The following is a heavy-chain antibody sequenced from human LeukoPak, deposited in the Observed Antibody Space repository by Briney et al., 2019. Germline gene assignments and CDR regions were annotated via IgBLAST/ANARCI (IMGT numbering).Heavy chain of an antibody. V-gene: IGHV4-4*07. Sequence: SETLSLTCTVSGGSISNYYWGWIRQPAGKGLEWIGRKYARGSSNYNPPVQSRVTMSVDTSKNQFSLKLRSVTAADTAVYYCARGRYCSADICTGGDSFDIWGQGTMVSVSP. CDR2: KYARGSS. CDR1: GGSISNYY. CDR3: ARGRYCSADICTGGDSFDI. J-gene: IGHJ3*02. D-gene: IGHD2-15*01.